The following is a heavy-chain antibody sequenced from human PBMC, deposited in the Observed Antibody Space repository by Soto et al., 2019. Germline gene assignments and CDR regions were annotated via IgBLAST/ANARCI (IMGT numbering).Heavy chain of an antibody. CDR2: IYYSGTT. V-gene: IGHV4-61*05. CDR1: GGSITGGSISSTTYY. J-gene: IGHJ4*02. CDR3: ASWWAIKGYFTY. Sequence: PSETLSLTCTVSGGSITGGSISSTTYYWGWIRQPPGKGLEWIGYIYYSGTTNYNPSLKSRVTISVDTSKNQFSLKLSSVTAGDTAVYYCASWWAIKGYFTYWGQGSLVTVS. D-gene: IGHD2-15*01.